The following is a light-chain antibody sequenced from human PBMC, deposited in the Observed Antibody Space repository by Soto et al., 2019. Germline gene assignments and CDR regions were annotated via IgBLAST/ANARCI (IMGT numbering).Light chain of an antibody. V-gene: IGKV1-5*03. Sequence: DIQMTQSPSTLSASVGERVTITCRASQTISTLLAWYQQRPGQAPNLLIYKASSLESGVPSRFSGSGSGTEFTLTISSLQPDDFATYFCQQYSTYPWTFGQGTKVEVK. CDR2: KAS. CDR3: QQYSTYPWT. J-gene: IGKJ1*01. CDR1: QTISTL.